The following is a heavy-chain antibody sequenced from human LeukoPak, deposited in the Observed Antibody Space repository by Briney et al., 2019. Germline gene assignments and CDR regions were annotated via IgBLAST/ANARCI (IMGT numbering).Heavy chain of an antibody. J-gene: IGHJ4*02. D-gene: IGHD3-22*01. CDR2: ISYDGSSK. CDR3: AKGYFYESSGYPFDY. CDR1: GFTVSNNY. Sequence: GSLRLSCAASGFTVSNNYMSWVRQAPGKGLEWVAVISYDGSSKYYADSVKGRFTISRDNSKNTLYLQMSSLRSEDTAVYHCAKGYFYESSGYPFDYWGQGTLVTVSS. V-gene: IGHV3-30*18.